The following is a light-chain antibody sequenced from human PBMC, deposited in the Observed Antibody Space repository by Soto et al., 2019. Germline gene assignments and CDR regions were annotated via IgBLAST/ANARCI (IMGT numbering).Light chain of an antibody. CDR1: SSDVGFYNF. V-gene: IGLV2-8*01. J-gene: IGLJ1*01. Sequence: QSVLTQPPSASGSPGQSLTISCTGTSSDVGFYNFVSWYQQRPGKAPKLVIYEVTKRPSGVPDRFSGSKSGSTASLTVSGLQADDEADYYCASYAGTKLFVFGSGTKVP. CDR3: ASYAGTKLFV. CDR2: EVT.